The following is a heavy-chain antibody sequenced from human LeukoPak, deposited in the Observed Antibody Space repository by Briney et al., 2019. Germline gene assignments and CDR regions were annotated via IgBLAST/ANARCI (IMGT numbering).Heavy chain of an antibody. J-gene: IGHJ4*02. Sequence: GGSLRLSCAASGFTFSDYYMSWIRQAPGKGLERVSYISSSGSTIYYADSVKGRFTISRDNAKNSLYLQMNSLRAEDTAVYYCARVHRMTTAYYWGQGTLVTVSS. CDR2: ISSSGSTI. D-gene: IGHD4-17*01. V-gene: IGHV3-11*01. CDR1: GFTFSDYY. CDR3: ARVHRMTTAYY.